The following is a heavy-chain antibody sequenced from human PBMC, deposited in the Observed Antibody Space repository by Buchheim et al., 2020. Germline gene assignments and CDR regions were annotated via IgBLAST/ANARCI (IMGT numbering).Heavy chain of an antibody. V-gene: IGHV3-48*01. D-gene: IGHD3-10*01. CDR2: ISSSSSTI. Sequence: EVQLVESGGGLVQPGGSLRLSCAASGFTFSSYSMNWVRQAPGKGLEWVSYISSSSSTIYYADSVKGRFTISRDNAKNSLYLQMNSLRAEDTAVYYCARGDDDTYYYGSGSYYFDYWGQGTL. CDR1: GFTFSSYS. J-gene: IGHJ4*02. CDR3: ARGDDDTYYYGSGSYYFDY.